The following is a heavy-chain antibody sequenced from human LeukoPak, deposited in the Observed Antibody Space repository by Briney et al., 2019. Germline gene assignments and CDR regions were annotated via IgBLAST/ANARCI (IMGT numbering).Heavy chain of an antibody. Sequence: SETLSLTCTVSGGSISSYYWSWIRQPPGKGLEWIGYIYYSGSTNYNPSLKSRVTISVDPSKNQFSLKLSSVTAADTAVYYCAREGLMTTVVTEMAWFDPWGQGTLVTVSS. CDR3: AREGLMTTVVTEMAWFDP. V-gene: IGHV4-59*01. CDR1: GGSISSYY. D-gene: IGHD4-23*01. CDR2: IYYSGST. J-gene: IGHJ5*02.